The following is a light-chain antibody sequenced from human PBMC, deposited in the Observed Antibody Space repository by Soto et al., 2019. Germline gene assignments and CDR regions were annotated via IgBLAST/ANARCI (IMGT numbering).Light chain of an antibody. CDR2: SNN. CDR3: AAWDDSMTALYG. J-gene: IGLJ1*01. Sequence: SVLTQPPSASGTPGQRVTISCSGSSSNIGSNTVNWYQQLPGTAPKLLIYSNNQRPSGVPDRFSGSKSGTSASLAISGLQSEDEADYYCAAWDDSMTALYGCATGTKGTV. V-gene: IGLV1-44*01. CDR1: SSNIGSNT.